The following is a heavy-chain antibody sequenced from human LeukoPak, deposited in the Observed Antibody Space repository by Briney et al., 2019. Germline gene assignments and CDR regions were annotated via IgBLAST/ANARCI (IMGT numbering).Heavy chain of an antibody. CDR2: IKHDGTEK. Sequence: GGSLRLSCAASGFTFSTYWMSWVRQAPGKGLEWVANIKHDGTEKYYVDSVKSRFTISRDNAKNSLYLQMNSLRAEDTAVYYCARVNEPKTERPPDYWGQGTLVTVSS. J-gene: IGHJ4*02. CDR3: ARVNEPKTERPPDY. D-gene: IGHD1-1*01. V-gene: IGHV3-7*01. CDR1: GFTFSTYW.